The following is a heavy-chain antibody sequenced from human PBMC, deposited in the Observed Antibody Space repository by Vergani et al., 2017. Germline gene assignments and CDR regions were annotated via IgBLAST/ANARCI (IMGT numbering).Heavy chain of an antibody. J-gene: IGHJ4*02. CDR3: ARGGSRHDY. V-gene: IGHV4-31*11. Sequence: QVQLQESGPGVVKPSQTLSLTCAVSGGSISSGDHCWTWIRQRPGKGLEWIGYIFYSGTTYDNPSLRSRLTISVDTSQNQFSLKLSSVTAADTAVYYCARGGSRHDYWGQGTLVTVSS. CDR1: GGSISSGDHC. D-gene: IGHD2-15*01. CDR2: IFYSGTT.